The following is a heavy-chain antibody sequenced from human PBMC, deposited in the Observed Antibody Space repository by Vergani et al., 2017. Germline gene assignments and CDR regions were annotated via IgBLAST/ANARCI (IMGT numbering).Heavy chain of an antibody. D-gene: IGHD3-10*01. J-gene: IGHJ5*02. V-gene: IGHV3-30*02. Sequence: QVQLVESGGGVVQPGGSLRLSCAASGFTFSSYGMHWVRQAPGKGLEWVAFIRYDGSRTHYVDSVKGRFTISRDNSNNTMYLQMNNLRPEDTATYYCVKGAFAGTPNNWLEPWGQGAQVTVPA. CDR1: GFTFSSYG. CDR3: VKGAFAGTPNNWLEP. CDR2: IRYDGSRT.